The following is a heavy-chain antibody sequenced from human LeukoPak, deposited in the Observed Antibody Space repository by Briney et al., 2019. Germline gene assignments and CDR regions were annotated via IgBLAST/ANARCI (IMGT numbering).Heavy chain of an antibody. V-gene: IGHV4-61*02. D-gene: IGHD3-22*01. CDR1: RGSISSGSYY. CDR2: IYTSGST. J-gene: IGHJ3*02. Sequence: SQTLSLTCTVSRGSISSGSYYWSWIRQPAGKGLEWIGRIYTSGSTNYNPSLKSRVTISVDTSKNQFSLKLSSVTAADTAVYYCARVYYDSSGDSAFDIWGQGTMVTVSS. CDR3: ARVYYDSSGDSAFDI.